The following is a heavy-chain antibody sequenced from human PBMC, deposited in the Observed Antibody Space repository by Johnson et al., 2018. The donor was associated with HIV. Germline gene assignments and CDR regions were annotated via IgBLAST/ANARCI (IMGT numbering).Heavy chain of an antibody. CDR1: GFTFSSYG. CDR3: AGERGSGITMVRGVIQPAFDI. D-gene: IGHD3-10*01. Sequence: QVQLVESGGGVVQPGRSLRLSCAASGFTFSSYGMNWVRQAPGKGLEWVAVISYDGSNKYYSDSVKGRFTISRDNSKNTLYLQMNSLRAEDTAVYYCAGERGSGITMVRGVIQPAFDIWGQGTMVTVSS. V-gene: IGHV3-30*03. J-gene: IGHJ3*02. CDR2: ISYDGSNK.